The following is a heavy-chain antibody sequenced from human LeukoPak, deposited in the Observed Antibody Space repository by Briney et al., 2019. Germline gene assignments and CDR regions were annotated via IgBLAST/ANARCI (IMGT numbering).Heavy chain of an antibody. D-gene: IGHD6-19*01. J-gene: IGHJ5*01. CDR2: IRYDGSNK. CDR3: ARVAVAGPTGWFDS. CDR1: GFTFSIYG. V-gene: IGHV3-30*02. Sequence: GGSLRLSCAASGFTFSIYGMHWVRQAPGKGLEWVAFIRYDGSNKYYADSVKGRFTISRDNVDNVVHLQMSSLTNEDTAVYYCARVAVAGPTGWFDSWGQGTLVTVSS.